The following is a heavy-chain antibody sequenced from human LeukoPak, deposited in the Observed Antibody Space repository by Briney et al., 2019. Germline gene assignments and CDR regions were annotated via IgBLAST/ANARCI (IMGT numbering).Heavy chain of an antibody. J-gene: IGHJ4*02. D-gene: IGHD3-9*01. Sequence: GESLKISCKGSGYSFTSYWIGWVRQMPGKGLEWMGIIYPGDSDTRYSPSFQGQVTISADKSISTAYLQWSSLKASDTAMYYCARRYYDILTGIYYFDYWGQGTLVTVSS. V-gene: IGHV5-51*01. CDR3: ARRYYDILTGIYYFDY. CDR2: IYPGDSDT. CDR1: GYSFTSYW.